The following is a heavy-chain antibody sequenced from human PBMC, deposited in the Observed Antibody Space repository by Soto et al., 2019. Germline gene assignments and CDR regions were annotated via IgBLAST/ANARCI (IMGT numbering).Heavy chain of an antibody. CDR2: IYYSGST. D-gene: IGHD1-26*01. J-gene: IGHJ6*02. Sequence: SETLSLTCTVSGGSISSSSYYWGWIPQPPGKGLEWIGSIYYSGSTYYNPSLKSRVTISVDTSKNHFSLKLSSVTAADTAVYYCARLGAWSYKLYYYYGMDVWGQGTTVTVSS. CDR1: GGSISSSSYY. CDR3: ARLGAWSYKLYYYYGMDV. V-gene: IGHV4-39*01.